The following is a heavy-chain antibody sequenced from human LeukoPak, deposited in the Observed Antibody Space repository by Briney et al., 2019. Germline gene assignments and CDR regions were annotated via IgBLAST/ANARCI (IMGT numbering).Heavy chain of an antibody. D-gene: IGHD3-9*01. Sequence: GGSLRLSCAASGFTFSSYAMSWVRQAPGKGLEWVSAISGSGGSTYYADSVKGRFTISRDNSKNTLYLQMNSLRAEDTAVYYCASSFAGFLTGLMIHLGWFDPWGQGTLVTVSS. CDR2: ISGSGGST. CDR1: GFTFSSYA. CDR3: ASSFAGFLTGLMIHLGWFDP. V-gene: IGHV3-23*01. J-gene: IGHJ5*02.